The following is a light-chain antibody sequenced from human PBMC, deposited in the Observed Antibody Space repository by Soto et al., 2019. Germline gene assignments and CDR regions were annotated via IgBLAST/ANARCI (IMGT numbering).Light chain of an antibody. CDR2: HVS. CDR1: SSDVGAYDY. V-gene: IGLV2-11*01. J-gene: IGLJ1*01. Sequence: QSALTQPRSVSGSPGQAVTISCTGTSSDVGAYDYVSWYQQHPGKAPILLIYHVSKPPSGVPDRVSGSKSGNTASLTISGLQAEDEADYYCCTDAGSYKVFGIGTKVTVL. CDR3: CTDAGSYKV.